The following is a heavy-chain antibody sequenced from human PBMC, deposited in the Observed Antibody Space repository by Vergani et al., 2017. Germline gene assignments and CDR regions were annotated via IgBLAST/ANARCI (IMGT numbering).Heavy chain of an antibody. CDR3: AITTVLLWFGELQGLDY. CDR2: IDTSDSYT. CDR1: GYSFTSYW. D-gene: IGHD3-10*01. V-gene: IGHV5-10-1*01. J-gene: IGHJ4*02. Sequence: EVQLVPSGAEVKKPGESLRISCKGSGYSFTSYWISWVRQMPGKGLEWMGRIDTSDSYTNYSPSFQGHVTISAEKSISTAYRLWSSLMASDTAMYYCAITTVLLWFGELQGLDYWGQGTLVTVSS.